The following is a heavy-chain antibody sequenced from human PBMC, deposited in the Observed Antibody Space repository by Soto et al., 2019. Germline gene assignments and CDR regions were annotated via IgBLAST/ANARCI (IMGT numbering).Heavy chain of an antibody. CDR2: IYYSGST. D-gene: IGHD6-13*01. CDR1: GGSISSGGYY. CDR3: ARLGIIAAAGRSDYYYYGMDV. V-gene: IGHV4-61*08. Sequence: SETLSLTCTVSGGSISSGGYYWSWIRQHPGKGLEWIGYIYYSGSTNYNPSLKSRVTISVDTSKNQFSLKLSSVTAADTAVYYCARLGIIAAAGRSDYYYYGMDVWGQGTTVTVSS. J-gene: IGHJ6*02.